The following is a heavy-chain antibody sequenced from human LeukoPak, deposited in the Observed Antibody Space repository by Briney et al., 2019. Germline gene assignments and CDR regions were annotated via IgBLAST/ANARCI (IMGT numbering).Heavy chain of an antibody. V-gene: IGHV3-21*01. J-gene: IGHJ5*02. CDR3: ARAQVPAASYNWFDP. CDR1: GFTFSSYS. Sequence: NPGRSLRLSCAASGFTFSSYSMNWVRQAPRKGLEWVSSISSSSSYIYYADSVKGRFTISRDNAKNSLYLQMNSLRAEDTAVYYCARAQVPAASYNWFDPWGQGTLVTVSS. D-gene: IGHD2-2*01. CDR2: ISSSSSYI.